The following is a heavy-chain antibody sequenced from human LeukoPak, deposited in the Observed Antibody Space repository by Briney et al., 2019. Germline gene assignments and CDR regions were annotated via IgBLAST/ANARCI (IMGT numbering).Heavy chain of an antibody. CDR2: IIPIFGTA. D-gene: IGHD3-22*01. J-gene: IGHJ6*03. CDR1: GGTFSSYA. V-gene: IGHV1-69*05. Sequence: ASVKVSCKASGGTFSSYAISWVRQAPGQGLEWMGGIIPIFGTANYAQKFQGRVTITTDESTSTAYMGLSSLRSEDTAVYYCATSMIVVVESGYYYYMDVWGKGTTVTVSS. CDR3: ATSMIVVVESGYYYYMDV.